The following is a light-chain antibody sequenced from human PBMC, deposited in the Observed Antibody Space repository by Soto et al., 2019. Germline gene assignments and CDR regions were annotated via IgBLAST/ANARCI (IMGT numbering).Light chain of an antibody. CDR1: QDISNH. CDR3: QLYDNLLLT. CDR2: VAS. V-gene: IGKV1-33*01. J-gene: IGKJ4*01. Sequence: IQLTQSPSSLSSSVGDRVTLTCQASQDISNHLNWYQQKPGKAPKLLIYVASNLDTGVPSRFSGSGSGTEFTFTISSLQPEDVATYYCQLYDNLLLTFAGGTKVDIK.